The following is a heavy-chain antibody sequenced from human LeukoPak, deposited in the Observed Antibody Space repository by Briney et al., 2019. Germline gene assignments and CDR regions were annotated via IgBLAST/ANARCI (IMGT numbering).Heavy chain of an antibody. V-gene: IGHV4-59*01. CDR1: GGSISSYH. CDR3: ARSGSSGKVDY. Sequence: KPSETLSLTCTVSGGSISSYHWSWIRQPPGKGLEWIGYIYYSGSTNYNPSLKSRVTISVDTSKNQFSLKLSSVTAADTAVYYCARSGSSGKVDYWGQGTLVTVSS. D-gene: IGHD3-10*01. CDR2: IYYSGST. J-gene: IGHJ4*02.